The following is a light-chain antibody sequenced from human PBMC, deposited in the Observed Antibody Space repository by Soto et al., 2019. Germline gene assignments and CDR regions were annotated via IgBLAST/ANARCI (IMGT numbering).Light chain of an antibody. V-gene: IGLV1-40*01. CDR2: GNS. Sequence: QSVLTQPPSVSGAPGQRVTISCTGSSSNIGAGYDVHWYQQLPGTAPKLLIYGNSNRPSGVPDRFSGSKSGTSASLAITGLQYEDEADYYCQSYDRSLSGWVFGGGTKVTVL. J-gene: IGLJ3*02. CDR1: SSNIGAGYD. CDR3: QSYDRSLSGWV.